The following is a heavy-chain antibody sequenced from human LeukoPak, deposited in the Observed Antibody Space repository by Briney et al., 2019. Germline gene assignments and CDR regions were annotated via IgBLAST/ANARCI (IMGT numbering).Heavy chain of an antibody. V-gene: IGHV3-53*01. D-gene: IGHD2-8*01. CDR1: GFTVNSNY. J-gene: IGHJ1*01. CDR2: IYSGGST. Sequence: GGSLRLSCAASGFTVNSNYMSWVRQAPGKGLEWVSVIYSGGSTYYADSVKGRFTISRDNSKNTLYLQMNSLRAEDTAVYYCASMYFSQYLQHWGPGTLGSVSS. CDR3: ASMYFSQYLQH.